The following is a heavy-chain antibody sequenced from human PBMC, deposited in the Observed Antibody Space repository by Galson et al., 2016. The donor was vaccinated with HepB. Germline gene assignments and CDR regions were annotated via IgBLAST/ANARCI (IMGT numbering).Heavy chain of an antibody. CDR1: GGSISRDNYY. D-gene: IGHD5-18*01. V-gene: IGHV4-39*01. CDR2: IYYSGST. Sequence: LSLTCTVSGGSISRDNYYWGWIRQPPGKGLEWIGSIYYSGSTYYNPSLKSRVTVSVDTSKKQFSLKLRSVTAADTAVYYCARHRDTSMGQLFDYWGRGTLVTVSS. CDR3: ARHRDTSMGQLFDY. J-gene: IGHJ4*02.